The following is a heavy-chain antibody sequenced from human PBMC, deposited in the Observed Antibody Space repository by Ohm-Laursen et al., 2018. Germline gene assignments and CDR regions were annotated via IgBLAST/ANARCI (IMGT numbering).Heavy chain of an antibody. V-gene: IGHV1-8*01. CDR3: AREAKSYGYVFVY. Sequence: EASVKVSCKASGYTFTSYDINWVRQATGQGLEWMGWMNPNSGNTGYAQKFQGRVTMTRNTSISTAYMELSSLRSEDTAVYYCAREAKSYGYVFVYWGQGTLVTVSS. CDR1: GYTFTSYD. CDR2: MNPNSGNT. D-gene: IGHD5-18*01. J-gene: IGHJ4*02.